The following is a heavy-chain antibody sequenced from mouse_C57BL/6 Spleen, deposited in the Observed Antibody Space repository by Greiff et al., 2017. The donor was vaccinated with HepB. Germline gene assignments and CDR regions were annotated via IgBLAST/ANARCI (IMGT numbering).Heavy chain of an antibody. CDR1: GYTFTSYW. J-gene: IGHJ3*01. CDR3: VYGYDESWFAY. Sequence: QVQLKQPGAELVKPGASVKLSCKASGYTFTSYWMHWVKQRPGQGLEWIGMIHPNSGSTNYNEKFKSKATLTVDKSSSTAYMQLSSLTSEDSAVYYCVYGYDESWFAYWGQGTLVTVSA. V-gene: IGHV1-64*01. CDR2: IHPNSGST. D-gene: IGHD2-2*01.